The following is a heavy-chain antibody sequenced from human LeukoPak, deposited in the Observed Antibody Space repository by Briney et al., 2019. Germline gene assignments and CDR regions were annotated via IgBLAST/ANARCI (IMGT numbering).Heavy chain of an antibody. CDR2: ISRRGSST. D-gene: IGHD2-8*01. CDR3: VSDRGTEMVRSFDI. J-gene: IGHJ3*02. V-gene: IGHV3-48*03. CDR1: GFTLRNYE. Sequence: PGGSLRLSCATSGFTLRNYEMNGVRQTPGKGREGVSHISRRGSSTYYADAVKVRFTNYRDNAENSLYLRMNSLNVEETAVYYCVSDRGTEMVRSFDIWGQGTMVTVSS.